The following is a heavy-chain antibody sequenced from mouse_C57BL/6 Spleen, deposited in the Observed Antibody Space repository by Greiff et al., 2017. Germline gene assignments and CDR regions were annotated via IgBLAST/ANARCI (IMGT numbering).Heavy chain of an antibody. Sequence: VQLQQSGAELVRPGASVTLSCTASGFNIKDDYMHWVKQRPEQGLEWIGWIDPETGGTASASKFQGKATITADTSSNTAYLQLSSLTSEDTADYYSTRQLRLRFFDYWGQGTTLTVSS. J-gene: IGHJ2*01. CDR2: IDPETGGT. CDR1: GFNIKDDY. V-gene: IGHV14-4*01. CDR3: TRQLRLRFFDY. D-gene: IGHD3-2*02.